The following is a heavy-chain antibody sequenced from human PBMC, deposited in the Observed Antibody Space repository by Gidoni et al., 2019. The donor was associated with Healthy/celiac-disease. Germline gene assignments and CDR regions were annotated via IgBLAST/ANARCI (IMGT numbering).Heavy chain of an antibody. V-gene: IGHV4-39*01. CDR1: GGSIRRSSYY. CDR3: ARHPGYRAFYYYGMDV. CDR2: IYYSGST. D-gene: IGHD6-13*01. J-gene: IGHJ6*02. Sequence: QLQLQESGPGLVKPSETLSLTCTVPGGSIRRSSYYWGWLRQPPGKGLEWIGSIYYSGSTYYNPSLKSRVTISVDTSKNQFSLKLSSVTAADTAVYYCARHPGYRAFYYYGMDVWGQGTTVTVSS.